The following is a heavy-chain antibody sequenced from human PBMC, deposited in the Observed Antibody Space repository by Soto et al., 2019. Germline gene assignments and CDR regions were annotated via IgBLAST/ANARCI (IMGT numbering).Heavy chain of an antibody. J-gene: IGHJ1*01. Sequence: SETLSLTCTVSGGSISSYYWSWIRQPPGKGLEWIGYIYYSGSTNYNPSLKSRVTISVDTSKNQFSLKLSSVTAADTAVYYCALVVPAADAEYFQHWGQGTLVTVSS. V-gene: IGHV4-59*01. CDR3: ALVVPAADAEYFQH. D-gene: IGHD2-2*01. CDR2: IYYSGST. CDR1: GGSISSYY.